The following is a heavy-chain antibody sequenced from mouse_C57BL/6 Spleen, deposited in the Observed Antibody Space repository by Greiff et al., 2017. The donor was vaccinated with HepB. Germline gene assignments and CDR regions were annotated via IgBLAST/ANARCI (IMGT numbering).Heavy chain of an antibody. D-gene: IGHD1-1*01. Sequence: VQLQQSGAELVRPGASVKLSCKASGYTFTDYYINWVKQRPGQGLEWIARIYPGSGNTYYNEKFKGKATLTAEKSSSTAYMQLSSLTSEDSAVYFCARGSSYIYAMDYWVQGTSVTVSS. CDR2: IYPGSGNT. J-gene: IGHJ4*01. V-gene: IGHV1-76*01. CDR3: ARGSSYIYAMDY. CDR1: GYTFTDYY.